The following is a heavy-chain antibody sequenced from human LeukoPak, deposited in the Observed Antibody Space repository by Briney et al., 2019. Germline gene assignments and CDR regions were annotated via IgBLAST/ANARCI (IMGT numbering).Heavy chain of an antibody. CDR1: GCSISSGGYY. CDR2: IYYSGST. D-gene: IGHD3-22*01. V-gene: IGHV4-31*03. Sequence: SQTLSLTCTVSGCSISSGGYYWSWIRQHPGKGLEWIGYIYYSGSTYYNPSLKSRVTISVDTSKNQFSLKLSSVTAADTAVYYCARADYYYDSSGYYFDYWGQGTLVTVSS. J-gene: IGHJ4*02. CDR3: ARADYYYDSSGYYFDY.